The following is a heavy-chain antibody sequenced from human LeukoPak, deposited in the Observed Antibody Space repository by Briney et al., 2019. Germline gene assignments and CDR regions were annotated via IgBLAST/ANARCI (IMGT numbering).Heavy chain of an antibody. V-gene: IGHV3-30*03. Sequence: PGRSLRLSCAASGFTFSSYGMHWVRQAPGKGLEWVAVISYDGSNKYYADSVKGRFTISRDNSKNTLYLQMNSLRAEDTAVYYCARCYNKLTTVTTLLSDYWGQGTLVTVSS. CDR2: ISYDGSNK. CDR3: ARCYNKLTTVTTLLSDY. CDR1: GFTFSSYG. D-gene: IGHD4-11*01. J-gene: IGHJ4*02.